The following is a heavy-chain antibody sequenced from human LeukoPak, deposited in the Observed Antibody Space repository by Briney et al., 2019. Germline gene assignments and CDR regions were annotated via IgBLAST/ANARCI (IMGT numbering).Heavy chain of an antibody. D-gene: IGHD1-26*01. V-gene: IGHV1-69*04. CDR1: GGTFSSYA. CDR3: ARDSGSYPFDY. CDR2: IIPILGIA. J-gene: IGHJ4*02. Sequence: ASVKVSCKASGGTFSSYAISWVRQAPGQGLEWMGRIIPILGIANYAQKFQGRVTITADKSTSTAYMELSSLRSEDTAVYYCARDSGSYPFDYWGQGILVTVSS.